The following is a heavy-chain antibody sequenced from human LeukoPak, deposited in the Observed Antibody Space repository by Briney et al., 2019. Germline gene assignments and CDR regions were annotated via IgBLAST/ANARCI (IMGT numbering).Heavy chain of an antibody. CDR2: ISGSGGST. V-gene: IGHV3-23*01. Sequence: GGSLRLSCAASGFTFSSYAMSWVRQAPGKGLEWVSAISGSGGSTYYADSVKGRFTISRDNSKNTLYLQMNSLRAGDTAVYYCAKGQLRGVIRGCFDYWGQGTLVTVSS. J-gene: IGHJ4*02. CDR1: GFTFSSYA. CDR3: AKGQLRGVIRGCFDY. D-gene: IGHD3-10*01.